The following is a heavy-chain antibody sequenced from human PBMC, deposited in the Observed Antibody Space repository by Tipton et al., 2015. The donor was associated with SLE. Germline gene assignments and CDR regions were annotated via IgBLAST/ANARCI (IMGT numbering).Heavy chain of an antibody. J-gene: IGHJ4*02. CDR1: GDSISSSGYY. D-gene: IGHD6-19*01. Sequence: TLSLTCTVSGDSISSSGYYWVWIRQPPGKGLEWVGSIYDNGNTYYNPSLKSRPTISADTSKNLFSLKLSSVTAADMAVYYCARRSLLAVPKWSQGTLVTVSS. V-gene: IGHV4-39*02. CDR2: IYDNGNT. CDR3: ARRSLLAVPK.